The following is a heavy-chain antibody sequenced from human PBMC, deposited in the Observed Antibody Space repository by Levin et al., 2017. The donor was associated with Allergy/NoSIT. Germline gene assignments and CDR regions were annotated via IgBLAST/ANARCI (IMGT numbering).Heavy chain of an antibody. Sequence: KISCQASGGTFSSYTISWVRQAPGQGLEWMGRIIPILGIANYAQKFQGRVTITADKSTSTAYMELSSLRSEDTAVYYCARAGVAGNLNVYYYYMDVWGKGTTVTVSS. CDR2: IIPILGIA. CDR3: ARAGVAGNLNVYYYYMDV. CDR1: GGTFSSYT. J-gene: IGHJ6*03. D-gene: IGHD6-19*01. V-gene: IGHV1-69*02.